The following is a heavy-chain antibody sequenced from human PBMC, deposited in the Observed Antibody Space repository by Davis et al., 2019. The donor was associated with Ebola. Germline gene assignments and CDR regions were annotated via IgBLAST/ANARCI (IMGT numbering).Heavy chain of an antibody. CDR1: GGSFSGYY. Sequence: MPSETLSLTCAVYGGSFSGYYWSWIRQPPGKGLEWIGEINHSGSTNYNPSLKSRVTISVDTSKNQFSLKLSSVTAADTAVYYCARHSHYGMDVWGQGTTVTVSS. V-gene: IGHV4-34*01. CDR2: INHSGST. CDR3: ARHSHYGMDV. J-gene: IGHJ6*02.